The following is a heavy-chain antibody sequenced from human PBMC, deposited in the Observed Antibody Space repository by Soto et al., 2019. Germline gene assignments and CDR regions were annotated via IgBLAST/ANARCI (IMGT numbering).Heavy chain of an antibody. Sequence: PSETLSLTCTVSGGSISSGGYYWSWIRQHPGKGLEWIGYIYYSGSTYYNPSLKSRVTISVDTSKNQFSLKLSSVTAADTAVYYCARDSPYCSSTSCYTRTFDIWGQGTRVTVSS. J-gene: IGHJ3*02. V-gene: IGHV4-31*03. D-gene: IGHD2-2*02. CDR1: GGSISSGGYY. CDR2: IYYSGST. CDR3: ARDSPYCSSTSCYTRTFDI.